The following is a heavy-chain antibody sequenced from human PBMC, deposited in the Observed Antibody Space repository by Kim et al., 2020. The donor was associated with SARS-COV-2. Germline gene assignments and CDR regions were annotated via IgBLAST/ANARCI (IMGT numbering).Heavy chain of an antibody. CDR2: INPNSGGT. CDR1: GYTFTGYY. CDR3: ARDRPLVYRSGWYGFDY. D-gene: IGHD6-19*01. Sequence: ASVKVSCKASGYTFTGYYMHWVRQAPGQGLEWMGWINPNSGGTNDAQKFQGRVTMTRDTSISTAYLELSRLRSDDTAVYYCARDRPLVYRSGWYGFDYWGQGTLVTVSS. J-gene: IGHJ4*02. V-gene: IGHV1-2*02.